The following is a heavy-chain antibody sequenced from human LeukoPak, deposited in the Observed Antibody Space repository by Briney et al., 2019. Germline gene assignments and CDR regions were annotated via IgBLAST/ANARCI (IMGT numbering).Heavy chain of an antibody. Sequence: ASVKVSCKASGYIFTRYNMHWVRQAPGQGREWMGIINPSGGSTSYAQTFQGRVTMTRDTSTSTVYMELSSLRSEDTAVYYCAREFLPYYGWGNWFDPWGQGTLVTVSS. CDR2: INPSGGST. D-gene: IGHD3-10*01. V-gene: IGHV1-46*01. J-gene: IGHJ5*02. CDR1: GYIFTRYN. CDR3: AREFLPYYGWGNWFDP.